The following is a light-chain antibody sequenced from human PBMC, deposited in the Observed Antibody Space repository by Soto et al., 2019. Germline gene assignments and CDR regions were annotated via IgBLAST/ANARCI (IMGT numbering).Light chain of an antibody. Sequence: QSALTQPASVSGSPGQSITISCTGTSSDVGGYNYVSWYQQHPGKAPKLIIYEVSNRPSGVSNRFSGYKSDNTASLTISGLQAEDEADYYCSSYTSSNTYVFGTGTKLNVL. J-gene: IGLJ1*01. CDR2: EVS. V-gene: IGLV2-14*01. CDR3: SSYTSSNTYV. CDR1: SSDVGGYNY.